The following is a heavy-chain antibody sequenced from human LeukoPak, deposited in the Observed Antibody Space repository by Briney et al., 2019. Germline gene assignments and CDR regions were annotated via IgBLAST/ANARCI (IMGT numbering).Heavy chain of an antibody. V-gene: IGHV4-34*01. Sequence: PSETLSLTCAVYGESFSGYYWSWIRQPPGKGLEWIGEINHSGSTNYNPSLKSRVTISVDTSRNQFSLKLSSETAGDAAVFYCARGPVAAAGTGGDYWGRGTLVSVS. CDR2: INHSGST. J-gene: IGHJ4*02. CDR1: GESFSGYY. CDR3: ARGPVAAAGTGGDY. D-gene: IGHD6-13*01.